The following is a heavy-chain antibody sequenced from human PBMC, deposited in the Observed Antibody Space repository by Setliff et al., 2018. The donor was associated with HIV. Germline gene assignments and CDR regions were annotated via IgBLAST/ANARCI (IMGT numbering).Heavy chain of an antibody. D-gene: IGHD2-21*02. CDR2: ISAYNGNT. Sequence: GASVKVSCKASGYTFTTYAIHWVRQAPGQRLEWMGWISAYNGNTNYAQKLQGKVIMTTDTSTSTAYMELSSLKSDDTAVYYCARDRTGVTSGEFDPWGQGTLVTAPQ. J-gene: IGHJ5*02. V-gene: IGHV1-18*01. CDR3: ARDRTGVTSGEFDP. CDR1: GYTFTTYA.